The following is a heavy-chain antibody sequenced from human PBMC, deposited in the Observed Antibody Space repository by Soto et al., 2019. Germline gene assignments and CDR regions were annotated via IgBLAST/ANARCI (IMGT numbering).Heavy chain of an antibody. J-gene: IGHJ5*02. Sequence: LRLSCAASGFSVTANSMSWVRQAPGKGLEWVSVMHSDVTTYYADSVKGRFIISRDNSKNTLYLQMSNLRGEDTARYFCARQLSGSWYNWFDPWGQGTLVTVSS. D-gene: IGHD6-13*01. V-gene: IGHV3-53*01. CDR3: ARQLSGSWYNWFDP. CDR2: MHSDVTT. CDR1: GFSVTANS.